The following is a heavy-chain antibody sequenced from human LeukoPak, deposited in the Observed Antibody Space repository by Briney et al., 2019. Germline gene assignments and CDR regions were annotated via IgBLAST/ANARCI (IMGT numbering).Heavy chain of an antibody. CDR1: GGTFSSYA. CDR3: ARAGFDWYPIDY. J-gene: IGHJ4*02. V-gene: IGHV1-69*04. D-gene: IGHD3-9*01. CDR2: IIPILGIA. Sequence: SVKVSCKASGGTFSSYAISWVRQAPGQGLEWMGRIIPILGIANYAQKFQGRVTITADKSTSTAYMELSSLRSEDTAVYYCARAGFDWYPIDYWGQGTLVTVSS.